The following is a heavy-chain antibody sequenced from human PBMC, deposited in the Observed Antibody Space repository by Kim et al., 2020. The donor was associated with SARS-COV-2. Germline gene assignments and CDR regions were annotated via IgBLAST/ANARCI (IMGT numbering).Heavy chain of an antibody. J-gene: IGHJ4*02. Sequence: HYNPCLKSRVTISGDTSKNQFSLKLSSVTAADTAVYYCARDLGLTNYCDSWGQGTLVTVSS. D-gene: IGHD7-27*01. V-gene: IGHV4-31*02. CDR3: ARDLGLTNYCDS.